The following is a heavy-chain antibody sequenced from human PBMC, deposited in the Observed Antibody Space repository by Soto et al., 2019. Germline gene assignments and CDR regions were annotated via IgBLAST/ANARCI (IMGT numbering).Heavy chain of an antibody. D-gene: IGHD2-2*01. CDR2: INAGNGNT. Sequence: ASLKVSCKASGYTFTSYAMHWVRQAPGQRLEWMGWINAGNGNTKYSQKFQGRVTITRDTSASTAYMELSSLRSEDTAVYYCARETEDIVVVPAHYYYYSGMDVWGQGTTVNVSS. CDR1: GYTFTSYA. CDR3: ARETEDIVVVPAHYYYYSGMDV. J-gene: IGHJ6*02. V-gene: IGHV1-3*01.